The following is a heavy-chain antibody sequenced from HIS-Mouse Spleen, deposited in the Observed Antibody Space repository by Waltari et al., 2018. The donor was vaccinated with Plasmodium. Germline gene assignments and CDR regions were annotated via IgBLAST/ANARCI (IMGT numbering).Heavy chain of an antibody. CDR1: GYSISSGYY. CDR2: IYHSGST. Sequence: SGYSISSGYYWGWIRQPPGKGLEWIGSIYHSGSTYYNPSLKSRVTISVDTSKNQFSLKLSSVTAADTAVYYCARGVGYSSSWYWFDPWGQGTLVTVSS. J-gene: IGHJ5*02. V-gene: IGHV4-38-2*02. D-gene: IGHD6-13*01. CDR3: ARGVGYSSSWYWFDP.